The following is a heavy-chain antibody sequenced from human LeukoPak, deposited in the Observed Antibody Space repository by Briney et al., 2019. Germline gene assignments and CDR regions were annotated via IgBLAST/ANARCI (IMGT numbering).Heavy chain of an antibody. CDR1: GFIFSDFG. D-gene: IGHD2-2*01. CDR2: ISSRGTST. J-gene: IGHJ4*02. Sequence: GGSLRLSCVASGFIFSDFGMNWVRQVPGKGLEWVAFISSRGTSTFYAESVKGRFTISRDTGKKSLDLQMTSLRVEDTAAYYCVRGTDCSATTCYPLSAFDSWGQGTLVTVS. V-gene: IGHV3-21*04. CDR3: VRGTDCSATTCYPLSAFDS.